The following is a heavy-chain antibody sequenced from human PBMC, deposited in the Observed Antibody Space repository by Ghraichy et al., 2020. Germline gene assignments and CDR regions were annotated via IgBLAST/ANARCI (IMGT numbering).Heavy chain of an antibody. V-gene: IGHV3-23*01. CDR1: GFTFSSYA. CDR2: ISGSGGST. D-gene: IGHD3-10*01. CDR3: VLGFRELSPRDP. Sequence: GGSLRLSCAASGFTFSSYAMSWVRQAPGKGLEWVSAISGSGGSTYYADSVKGRFTISRDNSKNTLYLQMNSLRAEDTAVYYCVLGFRELSPRDPWGQGTLVTVSS. J-gene: IGHJ5*02.